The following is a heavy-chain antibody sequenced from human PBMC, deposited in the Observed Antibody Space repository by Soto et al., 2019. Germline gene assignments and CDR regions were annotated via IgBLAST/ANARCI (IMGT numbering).Heavy chain of an antibody. V-gene: IGHV4-4*02. J-gene: IGHJ4*02. CDR2: IYHSGST. D-gene: IGHD6-13*01. CDR1: GCSISSSNW. Sequence: SETLSLTCAVSGCSISSSNWWSWVRQPPGKGLEWIGEIYHSGSTNYNPSLKSRVTISVDKSKNQFSLKLSSVTAADTAVYYCARQNSSSWFNFDYWGQGNLVTVS. CDR3: ARQNSSSWFNFDY.